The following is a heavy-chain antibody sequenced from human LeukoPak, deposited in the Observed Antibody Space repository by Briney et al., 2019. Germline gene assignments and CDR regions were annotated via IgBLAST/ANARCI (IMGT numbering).Heavy chain of an antibody. V-gene: IGHV1-69*06. D-gene: IGHD1-7*01. CDR1: GGSFSSYA. Sequence: SVKVSCKASGGSFSSYAISWVRQAPGQGLEWMGGIIPIFGTANYAQKFQGRVTITADKSTSTAYMELSSLRSEDTAVYYCARSQTGTSVGWFDPWGQGTLVTVSS. J-gene: IGHJ5*02. CDR2: IIPIFGTA. CDR3: ARSQTGTSVGWFDP.